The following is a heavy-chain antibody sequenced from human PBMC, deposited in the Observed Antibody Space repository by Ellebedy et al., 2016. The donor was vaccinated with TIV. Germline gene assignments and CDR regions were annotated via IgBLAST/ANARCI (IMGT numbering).Heavy chain of an antibody. CDR1: GFTFSIYA. CDR3: AKVPVGYCATPPCFYFDY. Sequence: GESLKISCAASGFTFSIYAMSWVRQAPGKGLEWLTLLSYDGNNKYYADSVKGRFTVSRDNSKNTLYLQMSSLRPDDTAVYYCAKVPVGYCATPPCFYFDYWGQGSLVTVSS. V-gene: IGHV3-30*18. CDR2: LSYDGNNK. D-gene: IGHD2-8*01. J-gene: IGHJ4*02.